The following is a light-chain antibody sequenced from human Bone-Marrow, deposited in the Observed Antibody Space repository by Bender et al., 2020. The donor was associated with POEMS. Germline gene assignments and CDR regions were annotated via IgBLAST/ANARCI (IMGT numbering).Light chain of an antibody. CDR3: SSYTTITTHV. Sequence: QPALTQPASVSGSPGQSITISCTGTSSDVGSYNVVSWYQQHPGKAPKLLIYDNRNRPSGVSDRFSGSKSGNTASLTISGLQPEDEADYYCSSYTTITTHVFGTGTKVTVL. CDR1: SSDVGSYNV. J-gene: IGLJ1*01. V-gene: IGLV2-14*02. CDR2: DNR.